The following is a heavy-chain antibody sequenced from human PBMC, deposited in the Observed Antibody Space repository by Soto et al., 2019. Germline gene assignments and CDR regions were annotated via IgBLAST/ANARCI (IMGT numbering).Heavy chain of an antibody. CDR1: GFTFSSYS. CDR3: ARQRSTSYYYYYMDV. D-gene: IGHD2-2*01. V-gene: IGHV3-21*01. J-gene: IGHJ6*03. CDR2: ISSSSSYI. Sequence: VQLVESGGGLVKPGGSLRLSCATSGFTFSSYSMNWVRQAPGKGLEWVSSISSSSSYIYYADSVKGRFTISRDNAKKSLYLQMNSLRAEDTAVYYCARQRSTSYYYYYMDVWGKGTTVTVSS.